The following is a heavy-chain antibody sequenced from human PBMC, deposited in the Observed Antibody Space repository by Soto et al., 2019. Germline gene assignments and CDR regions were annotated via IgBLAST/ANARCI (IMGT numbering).Heavy chain of an antibody. J-gene: IGHJ5*02. CDR1: GGSISSGGYY. D-gene: IGHD2-2*01. V-gene: IGHV4-31*03. CDR2: IYYSGST. CDR3: ARVLGCSSTSCQNWFDP. Sequence: SETLSLTCTVSGGSISSGGYYRSWIRQHPGKGLEWIGYIYYSGSTYYNPSLKSRVTISVDTSKNQFSLKLSSVTAADTAVYYCARVLGCSSTSCQNWFDPWGQGTLVTVSS.